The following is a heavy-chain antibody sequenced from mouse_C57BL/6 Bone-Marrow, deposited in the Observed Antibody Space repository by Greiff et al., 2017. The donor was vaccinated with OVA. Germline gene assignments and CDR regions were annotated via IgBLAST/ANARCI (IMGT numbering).Heavy chain of an antibody. CDR2: IDPENGDT. V-gene: IGHV14-4*01. J-gene: IGHJ2*01. Sequence: VQLQQSGAELVRPGASVKLSCTASGFNIKDDYMHWVKQRPEQGLEWIGWIDPENGDTEYASKFQGKATITADTSSNTAYLQLSSLTSEDTAVYYCTTRSMMVTTGDYWGQGTTLTVSS. D-gene: IGHD2-3*01. CDR3: TTRSMMVTTGDY. CDR1: GFNIKDDY.